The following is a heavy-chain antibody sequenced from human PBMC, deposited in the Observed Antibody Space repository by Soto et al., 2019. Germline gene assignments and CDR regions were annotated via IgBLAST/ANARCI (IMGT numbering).Heavy chain of an antibody. CDR2: INHSGST. Sequence: SETLSLTCAVYGGSFSGYYWSWIRQPPGKGLEWIVEINHSGSTNYNPSLKSRVTISVDTSKNQFSLKLSSVTAVDTAVYYCARGKFTNGVGYNPRLYYYGMDVWGQGTTVTVSS. J-gene: IGHJ6*02. CDR1: GGSFSGYY. V-gene: IGHV4-34*01. CDR3: ARGKFTNGVGYNPRLYYYGMDV. D-gene: IGHD2-8*01.